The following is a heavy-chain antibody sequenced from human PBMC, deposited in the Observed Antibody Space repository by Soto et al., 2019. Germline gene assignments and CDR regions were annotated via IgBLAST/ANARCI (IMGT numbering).Heavy chain of an antibody. V-gene: IGHV1-69*13. J-gene: IGHJ3*02. Sequence: SVKVSCKASGGTFSSYAISWVRQAPGQGLEWMGGIIPIFGTANYAQKFQGRVTITADESTSTAYMELSSRRSEDTAVYYCARDSQYYDILTGQTEDAFDIWGQGTMVTVSS. CDR3: ARDSQYYDILTGQTEDAFDI. D-gene: IGHD3-9*01. CDR2: IIPIFGTA. CDR1: GGTFSSYA.